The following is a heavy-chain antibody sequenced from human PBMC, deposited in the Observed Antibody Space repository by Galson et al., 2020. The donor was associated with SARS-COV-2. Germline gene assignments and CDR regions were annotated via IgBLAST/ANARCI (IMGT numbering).Heavy chain of an antibody. Sequence: ASVKVSCQASAYTFTTYDINWVRQATGQGLEWMGWMNPNSGNAGSAQKFQGRVSMTRDTSISTAYLEVRSLTSDDTAVYYCTRGRPASFDYWGQGTLVTVSS. J-gene: IGHJ4*02. CDR3: TRGRPASFDY. CDR2: MNPNSGNA. V-gene: IGHV1-8*01. CDR1: AYTFTTYD.